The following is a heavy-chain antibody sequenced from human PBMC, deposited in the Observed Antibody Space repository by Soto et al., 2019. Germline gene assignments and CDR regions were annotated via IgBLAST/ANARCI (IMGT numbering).Heavy chain of an antibody. CDR2: ISGSGDST. CDR3: AKGAVANHDAFDI. CDR1: GFTFSSYA. D-gene: IGHD2-15*01. J-gene: IGHJ3*02. V-gene: IGHV3-23*01. Sequence: EVQLLESGAGLVQPGGSLRLSCAASGFTFSSYAMNWVRQAPWKGLECVSTISGSGDSTYYADLVKGRFTIPRDNSKNALYLQMNSLRADDSAIYCCAKGAVANHDAFDIRGPGTTVTVSS.